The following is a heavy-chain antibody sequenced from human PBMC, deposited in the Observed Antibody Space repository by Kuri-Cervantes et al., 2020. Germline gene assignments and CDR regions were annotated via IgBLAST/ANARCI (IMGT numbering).Heavy chain of an antibody. V-gene: IGHV3-9*01. D-gene: IGHD6-19*01. CDR1: GFTFDDYA. Sequence: LSLTCAASGFTFDDYAMHWVRQAPGKGLEWVSGISWNSGSIGYADSVKGRFTISRGNAKNSLYLQMNSLRAEDTAVYYCARGTIAVAGGGFDYWGQGTLVTVSS. CDR3: ARGTIAVAGGGFDY. J-gene: IGHJ4*02. CDR2: ISWNSGSI.